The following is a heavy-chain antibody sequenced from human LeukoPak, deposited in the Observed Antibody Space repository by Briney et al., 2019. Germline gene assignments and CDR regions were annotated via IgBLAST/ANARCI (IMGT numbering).Heavy chain of an antibody. J-gene: IGHJ4*02. CDR1: GFTFSSYA. Sequence: EGSLRLSCAASGFTFSSYAMSWVRQAPGKGLEWVSGISGSGDNTYYADSVKGRFTISRDNSKNTLYVQVNSLGTEDTAAYYCAKGSYYDSSGSFYFDYWGQGTLVTVSS. CDR3: AKGSYYDSSGSFYFDY. V-gene: IGHV3-23*01. CDR2: ISGSGDNT. D-gene: IGHD3-22*01.